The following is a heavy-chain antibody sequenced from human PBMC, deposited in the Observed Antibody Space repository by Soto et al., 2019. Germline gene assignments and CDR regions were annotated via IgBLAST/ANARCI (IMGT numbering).Heavy chain of an antibody. J-gene: IGHJ4*02. Sequence: PSETLSLTCTVSGGSVSSSSYYWGWIRQPPGKGLEWIGSIYYSGSTYYNPSLKSRVTISVDTSKNQFSLKLSSVTAADTAVYYCARGIYSYGLVFDYWGQGNLVTVSP. V-gene: IGHV4-39*01. CDR2: IYYSGST. CDR3: ARGIYSYGLVFDY. D-gene: IGHD5-18*01. CDR1: GGSVSSSSYY.